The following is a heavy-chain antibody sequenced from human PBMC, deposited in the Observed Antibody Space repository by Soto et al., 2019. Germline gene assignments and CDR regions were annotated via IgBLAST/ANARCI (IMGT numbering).Heavy chain of an antibody. CDR1: GYTFTSYA. CDR2: INAGNGNT. D-gene: IGHD2-8*01. V-gene: IGHV1-3*01. J-gene: IGHJ4*02. Sequence: ASVEVSCKXSGYTFTSYAMHWVRQAPGQRLEWMGWINAGNGNTKYSQKFQGRVTITRDTSASTAYMELSSLRSEDTAVYYCPREACTNGVCPWQYFDYWGQGTLVTVSS. CDR3: PREACTNGVCPWQYFDY.